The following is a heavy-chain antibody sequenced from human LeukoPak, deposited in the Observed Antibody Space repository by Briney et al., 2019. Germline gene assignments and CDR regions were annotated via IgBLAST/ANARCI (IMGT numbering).Heavy chain of an antibody. CDR1: GYTFTSYD. V-gene: IGHV1-8*01. D-gene: IGHD1-26*01. CDR3: ARVGGSYTYYYYYGMDV. CDR2: MNPNSGNT. Sequence: ASVKVSCKASGYTFTSYDINWVRQAPGRGLEWMGWMNPNSGNTGYAQKFQGRVTMTRNTSISTAYMELSSLRSEDTAVYYCARVGGSYTYYYYYGMDVWGQGTTVTVSS. J-gene: IGHJ6*02.